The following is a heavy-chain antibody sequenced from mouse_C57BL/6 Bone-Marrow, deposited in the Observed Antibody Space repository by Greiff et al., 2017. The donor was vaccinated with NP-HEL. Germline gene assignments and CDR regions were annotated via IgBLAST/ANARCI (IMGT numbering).Heavy chain of an antibody. Sequence: VQLQQSGPELVKPGASVKISCKASGYAFSSSWMNWVKQRPGKGLEWIGRIYPGDGDTNYNGKFKGKATLTADKSSSTAYMQLSSLTSEDSAVYFCANSSGYVPWFAYWGQGTLVTVSA. CDR1: GYAFSSSW. V-gene: IGHV1-82*01. D-gene: IGHD3-2*02. CDR3: ANSSGYVPWFAY. J-gene: IGHJ3*01. CDR2: IYPGDGDT.